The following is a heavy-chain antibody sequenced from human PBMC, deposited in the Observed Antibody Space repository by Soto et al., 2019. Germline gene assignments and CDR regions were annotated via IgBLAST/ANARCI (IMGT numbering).Heavy chain of an antibody. Sequence: PSETLSLTCTVSGGSISSYYWSWIRQPPGKGLEWIGYIYYSGSTNYNPSLKSRVTISVDTSKNQFSLKLSSVTAADTAVYYCATLAPANVHYYMDVWGKGTTVTVSS. CDR1: GGSISSYY. V-gene: IGHV4-59*01. CDR2: IYYSGST. J-gene: IGHJ6*03. D-gene: IGHD6-6*01. CDR3: ATLAPANVHYYMDV.